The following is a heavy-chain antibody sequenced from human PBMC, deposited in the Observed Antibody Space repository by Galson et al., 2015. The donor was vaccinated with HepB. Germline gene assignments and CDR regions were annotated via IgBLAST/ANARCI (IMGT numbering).Heavy chain of an antibody. D-gene: IGHD2-2*01. CDR3: ARDKIVVVPAAMYYGMDV. CDR2: INPSGGST. V-gene: IGHV1-46*01. J-gene: IGHJ6*02. CDR1: GYTFTSYY. Sequence: SVKVSCKASGYTFTSYYMHWVRQAPGQGLEWMGIINPSGGSTSYAQKFQGRVTMTRDTSTSTVYMELSSLRSEDTAVYYCARDKIVVVPAAMYYGMDVWGQGTTVTVSS.